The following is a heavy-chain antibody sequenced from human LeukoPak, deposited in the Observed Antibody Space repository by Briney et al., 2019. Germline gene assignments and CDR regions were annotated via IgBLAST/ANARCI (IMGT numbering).Heavy chain of an antibody. CDR2: IYHSGST. Sequence: PSETLSLTCAVSGGSISSSNWWSWVRPPPGKGLEWIGEIYHSGSTNYNPSLKSRVTISVDKSKNQFSLKLSSVTAADTAVYYCAREPDYGDNEGAFDIWGQGTMVTVSS. V-gene: IGHV4-4*02. J-gene: IGHJ3*02. CDR3: AREPDYGDNEGAFDI. CDR1: GGSISSSNW. D-gene: IGHD4-17*01.